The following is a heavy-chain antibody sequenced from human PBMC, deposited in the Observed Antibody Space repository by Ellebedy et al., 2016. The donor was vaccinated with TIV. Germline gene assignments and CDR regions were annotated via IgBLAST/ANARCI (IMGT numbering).Heavy chain of an antibody. CDR1: GYTFTGYG. V-gene: IGHV1-18*04. D-gene: IGHD1-26*01. Sequence: AASLKVSCKASGYTFTGYGICWVRQAPGQGLEWMGWISTYNGNTNFAQKVQGRVTMTTDTSTSTAYMELRSLRSDDTAVYYGAGEGSGSGSYYNYFGMDVWGQGTTVTVSS. J-gene: IGHJ6*02. CDR2: ISTYNGNT. CDR3: AGEGSGSGSYYNYFGMDV.